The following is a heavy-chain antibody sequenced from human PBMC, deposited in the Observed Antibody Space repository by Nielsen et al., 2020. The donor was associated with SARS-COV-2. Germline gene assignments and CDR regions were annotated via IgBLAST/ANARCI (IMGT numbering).Heavy chain of an antibody. CDR2: ITHAGTT. J-gene: IGHJ4*02. V-gene: IGHV4-34*01. CDR3: AGTLTIFGVAPTLDY. D-gene: IGHD3-3*01. CDR1: GGSFSGHY. Sequence: SETLSLTCAVYGGSFSGHYWSWIRQTPGKGLEWIGEITHAGTTNYNPSLQSRVTISLDTSEKQFSLRLSSLTAADTAVYYCAGTLTIFGVAPTLDYWGQGTLVTVSS.